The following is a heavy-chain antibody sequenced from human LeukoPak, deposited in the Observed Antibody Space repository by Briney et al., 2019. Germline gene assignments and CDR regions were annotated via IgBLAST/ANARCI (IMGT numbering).Heavy chain of an antibody. Sequence: GGSLRLSCAASGFTFRTFAMHWVRQAPGKGLEWVAIVSYDGSDKYYADSVKGRFTISRDNSKNTLYLQMNSLRPEDMAVYYCVKVGGCSGGTCYYFDYWGQGTLVTVSS. CDR3: VKVGGCSGGTCYYFDY. J-gene: IGHJ4*02. V-gene: IGHV3-30-3*01. CDR1: GFTFRTFA. D-gene: IGHD2-15*01. CDR2: VSYDGSDK.